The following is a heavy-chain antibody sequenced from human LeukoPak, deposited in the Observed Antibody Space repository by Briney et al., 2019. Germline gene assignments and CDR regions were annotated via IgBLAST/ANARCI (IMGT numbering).Heavy chain of an antibody. Sequence: SVKVSCKASGYTFTGYYMHWVRQAPGQGLEWMGGIIPIFGTANYAQKFQGRVTITADESTSTAYMELSSLRSEDTAVYYCARGSLGYCSSTSCSYWGAFDYWGQGTLVTVSS. V-gene: IGHV1-69*13. J-gene: IGHJ4*02. CDR2: IIPIFGTA. CDR1: GYTFTGYY. D-gene: IGHD2-2*01. CDR3: ARGSLGYCSSTSCSYWGAFDY.